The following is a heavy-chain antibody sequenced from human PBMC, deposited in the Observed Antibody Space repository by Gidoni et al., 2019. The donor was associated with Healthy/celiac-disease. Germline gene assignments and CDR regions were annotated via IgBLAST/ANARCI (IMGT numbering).Heavy chain of an antibody. CDR1: CFPFRSYW. D-gene: IGHD1-26*01. CDR2: IKQDGSEK. V-gene: IGHV3-7*01. CDR3: ARGPLELLSAYKYFQH. J-gene: IGHJ1*01. Sequence: EVQLVESGGGLVQPGGSLRLSCAASCFPFRSYWIRWVRQAPGKGLERVANIKQDGSEKDYVDSVKGRFNISRDNAKNSLYLQMNSLRAEDTAVYYCARGPLELLSAYKYFQHWGQGTLVTVSS.